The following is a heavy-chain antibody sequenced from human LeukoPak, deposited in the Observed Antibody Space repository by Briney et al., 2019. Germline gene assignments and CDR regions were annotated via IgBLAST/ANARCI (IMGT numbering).Heavy chain of an antibody. CDR3: ARGAVRPVLFDY. Sequence: PSQTLSLTCTVSGDSISTGGFYWTWLRQHPGKGLEWIAYMHNRGSSYYNPSLQSRVAISIDASRNQFSLTLSSVTAADTAVFYCARGAVRPVLFDYWGQGTLVTVSS. D-gene: IGHD1-26*01. J-gene: IGHJ4*02. CDR1: GDSISTGGFY. V-gene: IGHV4-31*03. CDR2: MHNRGSS.